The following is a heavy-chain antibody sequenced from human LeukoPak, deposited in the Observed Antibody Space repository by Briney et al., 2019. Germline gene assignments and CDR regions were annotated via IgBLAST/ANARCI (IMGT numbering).Heavy chain of an antibody. CDR3: AKDIVVVPAATPYNWFDP. V-gene: IGHV3-23*01. J-gene: IGHJ5*02. D-gene: IGHD2-2*01. CDR2: ISGSGGST. Sequence: GGSLRLSCAASGFTFSSYAMSWVRQAPGKGLEWVSAISGSGGSTYYADSGKGRFTISRDNSKNTLYLQMNSLRAEDTAVYYCAKDIVVVPAATPYNWFDPWGQGTLVTVSS. CDR1: GFTFSSYA.